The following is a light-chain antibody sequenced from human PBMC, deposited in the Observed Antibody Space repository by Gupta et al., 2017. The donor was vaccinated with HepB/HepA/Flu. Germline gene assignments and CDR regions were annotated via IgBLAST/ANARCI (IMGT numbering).Light chain of an antibody. V-gene: IGKV3-15*01. CDR3: QQENKWPWT. CDR1: QSVSSN. J-gene: IGKJ1*01. Sequence: EILIAQSPSTLSVSPVERATLSCTASQSVSSNLAWYQQKPGQAPSLLIYGASTRATGIPARFSGSASGAEFTLTISIRQSEDLAVYYCQQENKWPWTFGEGTKVEIK. CDR2: GAS.